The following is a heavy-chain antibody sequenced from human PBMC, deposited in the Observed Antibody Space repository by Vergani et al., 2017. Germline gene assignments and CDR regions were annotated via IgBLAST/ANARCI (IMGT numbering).Heavy chain of an antibody. CDR1: GYTFTSYG. D-gene: IGHD3-10*01. CDR3: ARGAAPYYGSGSSLDY. V-gene: IGHV1-18*01. CDR2: ISANNGKT. Sequence: QVQLVQSGAEVKKPGASVKVSCKASGYTFTSYGISWVRQAPGQGLEWMGWISANNGKTNYAQKVQVRITMTTDTSTSTAYMELRSLRSEDTAVYYCARGAAPYYGSGSSLDYWGQGTLVTVSS. J-gene: IGHJ4*02.